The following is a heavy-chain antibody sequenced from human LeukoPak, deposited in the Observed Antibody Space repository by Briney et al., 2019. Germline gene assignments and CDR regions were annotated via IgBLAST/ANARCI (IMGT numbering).Heavy chain of an antibody. CDR1: GGSISTSNYY. CDR3: ARVVTQWLDSYYYYYMDV. D-gene: IGHD6-19*01. J-gene: IGHJ6*03. Sequence: SETLSLTCTVSGGSISTSNYYWGWIRQPPGKGLEWIGNIFYSGSTYYSPSLRSRVTISVDTSKNQFSLKLSSVTAADTAVYYCARVVTQWLDSYYYYYMDVWGKGTTVTVSS. CDR2: IFYSGST. V-gene: IGHV4-39*07.